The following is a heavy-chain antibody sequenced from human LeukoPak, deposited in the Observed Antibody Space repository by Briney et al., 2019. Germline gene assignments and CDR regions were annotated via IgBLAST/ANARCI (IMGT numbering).Heavy chain of an antibody. CDR2: INPSGGST. J-gene: IGHJ5*02. V-gene: IGHV1-46*01. D-gene: IGHD2-15*01. CDR3: ARDLRVVVAANVMNWFDP. Sequence: GASVKVSCKASGYTFTSYYMHWVRQAPGQGLEWMGIINPSGGSTSYAQKFQGRVTMTRDTSTSTVYMELSSLRSEDTAVYYCARDLRVVVAANVMNWFDPWGQGTLVTVSS. CDR1: GYTFTSYY.